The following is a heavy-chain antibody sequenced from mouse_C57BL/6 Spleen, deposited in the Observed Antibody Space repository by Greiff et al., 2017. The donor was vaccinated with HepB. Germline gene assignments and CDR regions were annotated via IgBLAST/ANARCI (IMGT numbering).Heavy chain of an antibody. CDR3: ARRYGRSYRYFDG. V-gene: IGHV1-80*01. J-gene: IGHJ1*03. D-gene: IGHD1-1*01. Sequence: QVQLKESGAELVKPGASVKISCKASGYAFSSYWMNWVKQRPGKGLEWIGQIYPGDGDTNYNGKFKGKATLTADKSSSTAYMQLSSLTSEDSAVYFCARRYGRSYRYFDGWGTGTTVTVAS. CDR2: IYPGDGDT. CDR1: GYAFSSYW.